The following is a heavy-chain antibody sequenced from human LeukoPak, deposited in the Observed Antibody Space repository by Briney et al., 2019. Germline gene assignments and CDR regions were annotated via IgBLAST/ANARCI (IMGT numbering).Heavy chain of an antibody. J-gene: IGHJ3*02. CDR3: ASWAGLGSYYFLSRFDDAFDI. D-gene: IGHD1-26*01. CDR2: IKQEGREK. CDR1: GFTLSSYW. Sequence: GGSLRLSCAASGFTLSSYWISWVRQAPGKGLEWVANIKQEGREKYYVESVKGRFTISRDNAKNSLYLQMNSLRAEDTAVYYCASWAGLGSYYFLSRFDDAFDIWGQGTMVTVSS. V-gene: IGHV3-7*01.